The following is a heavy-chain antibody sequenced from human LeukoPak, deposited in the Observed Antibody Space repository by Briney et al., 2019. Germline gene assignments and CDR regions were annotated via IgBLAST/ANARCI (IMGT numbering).Heavy chain of an antibody. CDR2: VNQDGSEK. CDR1: GFTFSSHW. J-gene: IGHJ4*02. Sequence: GGSLRLSCGASGFTFSSHWMSWVRQAPGRGLEWVADVNQDGSEKNYVESVKGRFTNSRDNAKNSLYLQVNSLRAEDTAIYYCARERDARFDSWGQGTLVTVSS. V-gene: IGHV3-7*01. CDR3: ARERDARFDS. D-gene: IGHD2-2*01.